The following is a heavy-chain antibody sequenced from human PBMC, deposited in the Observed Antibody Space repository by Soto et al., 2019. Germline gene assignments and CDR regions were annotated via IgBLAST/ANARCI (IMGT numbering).Heavy chain of an antibody. CDR1: GFTFRSYG. CDR2: ISYDGSYK. D-gene: IGHD2-2*01. Sequence: PGGSLRLSCAAFGFTFRSYGMHWVRQAPGKGLEWVAIISYDGSYKYYADSVKGRFTISRDNSENTLYLQMNSLRAEDTAVYYCAKDTGDCSTTSCRPGNNWFDPWGQGTLVTVSS. CDR3: AKDTGDCSTTSCRPGNNWFDP. J-gene: IGHJ5*02. V-gene: IGHV3-30*18.